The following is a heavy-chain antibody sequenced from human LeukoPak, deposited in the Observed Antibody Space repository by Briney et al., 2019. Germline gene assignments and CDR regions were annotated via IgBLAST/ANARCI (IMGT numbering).Heavy chain of an antibody. CDR1: GGSINSDY. CDR3: ARGGVSYYMDV. J-gene: IGHJ6*03. D-gene: IGHD2-21*01. CDR2: IYYSGST. V-gene: IGHV4-59*01. Sequence: SETLSLTCTVSGGSINSDYWSWIRQPPGKGLEWIGYIYYSGSTNYNPSLKSRVAISIDTSKNQSFLKVSSVTAADTAVYYCARGGVSYYMDVWGKGTTVTISS.